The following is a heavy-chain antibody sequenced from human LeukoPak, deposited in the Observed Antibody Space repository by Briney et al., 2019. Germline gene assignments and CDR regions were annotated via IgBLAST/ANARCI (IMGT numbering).Heavy chain of an antibody. CDR3: ASLTGTTIEDAFDI. V-gene: IGHV1-2*02. CDR1: GYTFTGYY. J-gene: IGHJ3*02. CDR2: INPNSGGT. D-gene: IGHD1-20*01. Sequence: ASVKVSCKASGYTFTGYYMHWVRQAPGQGLEWMGWINPNSGGTNYAQKFQGRVTMTRDTSISTAYMELSRLRSDDTAVYYCASLTGTTIEDAFDIWGQGTMVTVSS.